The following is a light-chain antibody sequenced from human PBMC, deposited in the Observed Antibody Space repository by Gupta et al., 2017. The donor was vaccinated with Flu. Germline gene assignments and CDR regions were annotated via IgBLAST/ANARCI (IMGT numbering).Light chain of an antibody. CDR3: RQALQTPLT. J-gene: IGKJ5*01. CDR2: LGS. Sequence: VTPGEPASISCRSSQSLLHSNGYNYLDWFLQKPGQSPQLLIYLGSNRASGVPDRFNDSGSGTDFTLKISRVEAEDVGVYYCRQALQTPLTFGHGTRLEIK. V-gene: IGKV2-28*01. CDR1: QSLLHSNGYNY.